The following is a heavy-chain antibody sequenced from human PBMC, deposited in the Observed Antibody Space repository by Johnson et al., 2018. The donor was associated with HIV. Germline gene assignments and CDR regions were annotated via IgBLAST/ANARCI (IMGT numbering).Heavy chain of an antibody. J-gene: IGHJ3*02. CDR1: GFTFDDYG. V-gene: IGHV3-20*04. CDR2: INWNGGSR. CDR3: ARGGRYYDPGAFDI. Sequence: VHLVESGGGVVRPGGSLRLSCAASGFTFDDYGMSWVRQAPGKGLEWVAGINWNGGSRGYADSVKGRFTISRDNAKNSLYLKMNSLRAEDTALYYCARGGRYYDPGAFDIWGQGAMVTVSS. D-gene: IGHD3-22*01.